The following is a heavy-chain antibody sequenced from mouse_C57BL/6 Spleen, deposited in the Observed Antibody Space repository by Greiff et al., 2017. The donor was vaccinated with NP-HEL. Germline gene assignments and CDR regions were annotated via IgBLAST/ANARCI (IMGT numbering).Heavy chain of an antibody. CDR1: GYTFTSYW. Sequence: QVQLQQPGAELVKPGASVKLSCKASGYTFTSYWMQWVKQRPGQGLEWIGEIDPSDSYTNYNQKFKGKATLTVDTSSSTAYMQLSSLTSEDSAVYYCARFERYYAMDYWGKGTSVTVAS. J-gene: IGHJ4*01. CDR3: ARFERYYAMDY. CDR2: IDPSDSYT. V-gene: IGHV1-50*01.